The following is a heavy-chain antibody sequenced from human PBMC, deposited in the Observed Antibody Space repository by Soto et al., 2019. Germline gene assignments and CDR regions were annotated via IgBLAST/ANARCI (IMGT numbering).Heavy chain of an antibody. J-gene: IGHJ3*02. CDR1: GFTFSSYA. Sequence: GGSLRLSCAASGFTFSSYAMSWVRQAPGKGLEWVSAISGSGGSSYYADSVKGRFTISRDNSKNTLYLQMNSLRAEDTAVYDCANWDTGSGAFDIWGQGTMVTVSS. CDR2: ISGSGGSS. D-gene: IGHD3-10*01. V-gene: IGHV3-23*01. CDR3: ANWDTGSGAFDI.